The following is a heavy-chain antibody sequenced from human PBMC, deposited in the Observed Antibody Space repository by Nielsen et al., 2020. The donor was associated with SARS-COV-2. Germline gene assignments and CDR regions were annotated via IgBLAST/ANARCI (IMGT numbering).Heavy chain of an antibody. CDR3: ARGAGASSGPLDY. J-gene: IGHJ4*02. V-gene: IGHV4-59*01. D-gene: IGHD6-19*01. Sequence: ESLKISCAASGFTFSSYGMHWIRQPPGKGLDWIGYMYYSGSAKYKSSLKSRVTISLDTSKNQISLRLTSVTAADTAVYFCARGAGASSGPLDYWGQGALVTVSS. CDR2: MYYSGSA. CDR1: GFTFSSYG.